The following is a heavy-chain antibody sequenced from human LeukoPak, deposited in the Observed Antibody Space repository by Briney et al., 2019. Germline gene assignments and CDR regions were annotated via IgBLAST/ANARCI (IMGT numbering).Heavy chain of an antibody. V-gene: IGHV3-11*05. CDR3: ARGSPPGD. D-gene: IGHD3-16*01. Sequence: GGSLRLSCAASGFAFSDYYMTWIRRAPGKGLEWVSYVSSSSGFTKYADSVRGRFTISRDNAKNSLYLQMNTLRVDDTAVYYCARGSPPGDWGQGTLVTVSS. CDR1: GFAFSDYY. J-gene: IGHJ4*02. CDR2: VSSSSGFT.